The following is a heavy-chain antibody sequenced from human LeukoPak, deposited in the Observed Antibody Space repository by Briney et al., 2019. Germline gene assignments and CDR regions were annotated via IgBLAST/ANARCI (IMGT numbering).Heavy chain of an antibody. CDR3: ARDYSDYYTFDN. J-gene: IGHJ4*02. Sequence: ASVKVSCKASGYTFTGYYMHWVRQAPGQGLEWMGRINPNSGGTNYAQKFQGRVTMTRDTSISTAYMELSRLRSGDTAVYYCARDYSDYYTFDNWGQGTLVTVSS. V-gene: IGHV1-2*06. CDR2: INPNSGGT. CDR1: GYTFTGYY. D-gene: IGHD1-26*01.